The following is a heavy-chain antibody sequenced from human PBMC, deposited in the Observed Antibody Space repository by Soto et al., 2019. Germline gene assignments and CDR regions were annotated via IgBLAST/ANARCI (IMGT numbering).Heavy chain of an antibody. V-gene: IGHV4-59*01. CDR3: ARDSRRGYGSGSSPGYGMDV. D-gene: IGHD3-10*01. Sequence: SETLSLTCTVSGGSISSYYWSWIRQPPGKGLEWIGYIYYSGSTNYNPSLKSRVTISVDTSKNQFSLKLSSVTAADTAVYYCARDSRRGYGSGSSPGYGMDVWGQGTTVTVSS. CDR2: IYYSGST. CDR1: GGSISSYY. J-gene: IGHJ6*02.